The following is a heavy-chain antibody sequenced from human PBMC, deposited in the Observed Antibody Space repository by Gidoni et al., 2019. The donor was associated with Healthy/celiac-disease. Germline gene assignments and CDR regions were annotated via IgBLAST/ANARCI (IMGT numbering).Heavy chain of an antibody. J-gene: IGHJ4*02. V-gene: IGHV1-69*06. Sequence: QVQLLQSGAEVTKPVSSVKFSCKASGGTFRSYALSLVRQSPGQGLECMGGIIPIFGTANYAQKFQGRVTITAEKSTSKAYMELSSLRSEDTAVYYCARAPTYSSSWYVGNYFDYWGQGTLVTVSS. CDR2: IIPIFGTA. D-gene: IGHD6-13*01. CDR3: ARAPTYSSSWYVGNYFDY. CDR1: GGTFRSYA.